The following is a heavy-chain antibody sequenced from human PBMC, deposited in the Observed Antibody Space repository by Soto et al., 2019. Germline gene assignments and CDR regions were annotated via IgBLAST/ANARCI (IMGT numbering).Heavy chain of an antibody. V-gene: IGHV3-23*01. D-gene: IGHD3-16*01. CDR3: AKGGVAYYFYYMDF. CDR1: GFTFSSYA. Sequence: EVELLESGGGLVQPGGSQRLSCAASGFTFSSYAMTWVRQAAGKGLEWVSVISANGDRTHYADSVKGRFTISRDNSKNTLYLEMNSLRAEDTAVYYCAKGGVAYYFYYMDFWGKGTTVTVS. CDR2: ISANGDRT. J-gene: IGHJ6*03.